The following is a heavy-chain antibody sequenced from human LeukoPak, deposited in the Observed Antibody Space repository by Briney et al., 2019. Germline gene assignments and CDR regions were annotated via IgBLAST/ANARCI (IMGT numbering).Heavy chain of an antibody. CDR1: GFTFSDYY. J-gene: IGHJ6*03. CDR3: AGPLGRGTAREYYMDV. Sequence: GGSLRLSCAASGFTFSDYYMSWIRQAPGKGLEWVSYISSSGSTIYYADSVKGRFTISRDNAKNSPYLQMNSLRAEDTAVYYCAGPLGRGTAREYYMDVWGKGTTVTVSS. CDR2: ISSSGSTI. V-gene: IGHV3-11*01. D-gene: IGHD1-1*01.